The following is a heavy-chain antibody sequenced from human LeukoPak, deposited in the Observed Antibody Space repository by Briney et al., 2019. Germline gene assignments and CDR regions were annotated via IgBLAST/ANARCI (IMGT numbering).Heavy chain of an antibody. D-gene: IGHD5-18*01. V-gene: IGHV3-11*06. J-gene: IGHJ4*02. CDR3: ARDANSYGYN. CDR1: GFTFSDYY. Sequence: AGGSLRLSCAASGFTFSDYYMSWIRQAPGKGLEWVSSISSSSSYIYYADSVKGRFTISRDNAKNSLYLQMNSLRAEDTAVYYCARDANSYGYNWGQGTLVTVSS. CDR2: ISSSSSYI.